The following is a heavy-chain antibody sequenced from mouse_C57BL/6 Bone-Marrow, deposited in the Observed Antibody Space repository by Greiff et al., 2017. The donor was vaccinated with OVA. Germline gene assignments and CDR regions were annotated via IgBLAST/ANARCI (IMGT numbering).Heavy chain of an antibody. D-gene: IGHD1-1*01. J-gene: IGHJ3*01. CDR3: ARHYYGRGLAWFAY. Sequence: QVQLQQPGAELVKPGASVKMSCKASGYTFTSYWITWVKQRPGQGLEWIGDIYPGSGSTNYNEKFKSKATLTVDTSSSTAYMQLSSLTSEDSAVYYCARHYYGRGLAWFAYWGQGTLVTVSA. V-gene: IGHV1-55*01. CDR2: IYPGSGST. CDR1: GYTFTSYW.